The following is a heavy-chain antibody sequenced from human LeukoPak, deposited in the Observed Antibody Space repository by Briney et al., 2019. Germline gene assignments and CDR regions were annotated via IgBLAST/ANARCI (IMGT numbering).Heavy chain of an antibody. CDR3: ARPGGTAMVSSWFDP. J-gene: IGHJ5*02. CDR2: ISAYNGNT. CDR1: GYTLTSYG. D-gene: IGHD5-18*01. V-gene: IGHV1-18*01. Sequence: ASVKLSCKASGYTLTSYGISWVRQAPGQGLGWRGGISAYNGNTNYAQKLQGRVTMTRDTSISTAYMELSRLRSDDTAVYYCARPGGTAMVSSWFDPWGQGTLVTVSS.